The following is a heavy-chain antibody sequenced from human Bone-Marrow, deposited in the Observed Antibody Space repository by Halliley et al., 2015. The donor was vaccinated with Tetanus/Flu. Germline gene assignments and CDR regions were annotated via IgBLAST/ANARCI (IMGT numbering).Heavy chain of an antibody. Sequence: TNYNPSLKSRVTISEDTSKNQFSLKLTSVTAADTAVYYCARNSGSFFTASFDSGGQGTPVTVSS. V-gene: IGHV4-59*01. D-gene: IGHD3-22*01. J-gene: IGHJ4*02. CDR2: T. CDR3: ARNSGSFFTASFDS.